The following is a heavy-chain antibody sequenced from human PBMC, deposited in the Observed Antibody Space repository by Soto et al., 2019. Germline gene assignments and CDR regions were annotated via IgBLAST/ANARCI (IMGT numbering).Heavy chain of an antibody. D-gene: IGHD3-3*01. J-gene: IGHJ3*02. CDR2: IKQDGSEK. CDR3: ARDRRVLEWSLDI. CDR1: GFTFSSYW. Sequence: GWSLRLSCAASGFTFSSYWMSWVRQAPGKGLEWVANIKQDGSEKYYVDSVKGRFTISRDNAKNSLYLQMNSLRAEDTAVYYCARDRRVLEWSLDIWGQGTMVTVS. V-gene: IGHV3-7*01.